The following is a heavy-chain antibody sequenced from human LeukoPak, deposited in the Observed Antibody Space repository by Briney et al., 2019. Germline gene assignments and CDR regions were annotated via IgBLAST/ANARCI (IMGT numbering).Heavy chain of an antibody. J-gene: IGHJ4*02. D-gene: IGHD6-19*01. CDR1: GGSINSYY. CDR3: ARAIAVAGMLIDY. Sequence: SETLSLTCTVSGGSINSYYWSWIRQPPGKGLEWIGYIYYSGSTNYNPSLKSQVTISVDTSKNQFSLKLSSVTAADTAVYYCARAIAVAGMLIDYWGQGTLVTVSS. CDR2: IYYSGST. V-gene: IGHV4-59*01.